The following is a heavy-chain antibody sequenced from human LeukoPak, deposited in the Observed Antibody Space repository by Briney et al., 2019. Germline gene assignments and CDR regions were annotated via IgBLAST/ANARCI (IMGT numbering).Heavy chain of an antibody. J-gene: IGHJ6*03. CDR3: NTVVPAAIYYYYYMHV. D-gene: IGHD2-2*01. V-gene: IGHV3-15*01. CDR1: GFTFSNAW. Sequence: KAGGSLRLSCAASGFTFSNAWMSWVRQALEKGLECVGRIKSKTDGGTTDYAAPVKDRFTISRDDSTNTLYLQMNSLKTEDTAMYYCNTVVPAAIYYYYYMHVWGKGTTVTVSS. CDR2: IKSKTDGGTT.